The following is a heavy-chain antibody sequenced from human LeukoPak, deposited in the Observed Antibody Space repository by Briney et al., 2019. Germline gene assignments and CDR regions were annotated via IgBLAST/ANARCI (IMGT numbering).Heavy chain of an antibody. CDR2: INHSGST. J-gene: IGHJ4*02. D-gene: IGHD3-16*01. V-gene: IGHV4-34*01. CDR1: GGSFSDY. Sequence: PSETLSLTCVVYGGSFSDYWSWIRQPPGKGLEWIGEINHSGSTNYNPSLKSRVTISVDTSKNQFSLKLSSVTAADTAVYYCAREFTFGGVIGYWDQGTLVTVSS. CDR3: AREFTFGGVIGY.